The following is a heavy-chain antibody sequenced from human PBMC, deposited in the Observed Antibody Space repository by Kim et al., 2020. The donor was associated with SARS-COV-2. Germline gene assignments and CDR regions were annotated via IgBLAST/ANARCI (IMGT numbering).Heavy chain of an antibody. J-gene: IGHJ4*02. D-gene: IGHD2-2*02. CDR3: ARIGYCTSTSCYTGFDY. V-gene: IGHV3-64*01. Sequence: VKGRFTISRDNSKNTLYLQMGSLRAEDMAVYYCARIGYCTSTSCYTGFDYWGQGTLVTVSS.